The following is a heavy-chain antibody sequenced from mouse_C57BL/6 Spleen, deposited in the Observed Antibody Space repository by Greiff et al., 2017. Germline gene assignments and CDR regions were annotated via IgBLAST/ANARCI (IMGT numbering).Heavy chain of an antibody. Sequence: VQLQQSGPELVKPGASVKISCKASGYSFTDYNMNWVKQSNGKSLEWLGVINPNYGTTSDNQKFKGKATLTVDQSSSTAYMQLNSLTSEDSAVYYCARWGTTVVATGPYAMDYWGQGTSVTVSS. CDR3: ARWGTTVVATGPYAMDY. V-gene: IGHV1-39*01. D-gene: IGHD1-1*01. J-gene: IGHJ4*01. CDR1: GYSFTDYN. CDR2: INPNYGTT.